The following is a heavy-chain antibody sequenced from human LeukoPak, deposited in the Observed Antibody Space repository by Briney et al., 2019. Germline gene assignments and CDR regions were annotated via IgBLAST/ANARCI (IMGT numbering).Heavy chain of an antibody. CDR3: AKEGGNAYYYYYMDV. D-gene: IGHD4-23*01. CDR2: VSGSAGST. CDR1: GFTFTTYA. V-gene: IGHV3-23*01. J-gene: IGHJ6*03. Sequence: GGSLRLSCAASGFTFTTYAMSWVRQAPGKGLEWVSGVSGSAGSTNYADSVKGRFTISRDNSKNTLYLQMKSLRAEDTAVYYYAKEGGNAYYYYYMDVRGKGTTVTVSS.